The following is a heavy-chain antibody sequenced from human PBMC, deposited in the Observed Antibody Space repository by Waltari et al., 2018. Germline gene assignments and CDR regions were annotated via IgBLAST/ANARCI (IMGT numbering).Heavy chain of an antibody. D-gene: IGHD3-9*01. CDR3: AREDILTGIDY. CDR1: GFTFSSYE. Sequence: EVQLVESGGGLVQPGGSLRLSCAASGFTFSSYEMNWVRQAPGKGLEWVSYISSSGSTIYYADSVKGRFTISRDNAKNSLYLQMNSLRAEDTAVYYCAREDILTGIDYWGQGTLVTVSS. V-gene: IGHV3-48*03. J-gene: IGHJ4*02. CDR2: ISSSGSTI.